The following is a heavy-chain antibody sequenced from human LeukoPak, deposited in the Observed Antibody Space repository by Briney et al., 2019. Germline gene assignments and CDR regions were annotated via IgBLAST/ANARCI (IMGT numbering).Heavy chain of an antibody. Sequence: ASVKVSCKASGYTFTGYYMHWVRQAPGQGLEWMGWINPNSGGTNYAQKFQDRVTMTRDTSISTAYMELSRLRSDDTAAYYCARDDEYSSSFLFDYWGQGTLVTVSS. J-gene: IGHJ4*02. V-gene: IGHV1-2*02. CDR2: INPNSGGT. D-gene: IGHD6-6*01. CDR1: GYTFTGYY. CDR3: ARDDEYSSSFLFDY.